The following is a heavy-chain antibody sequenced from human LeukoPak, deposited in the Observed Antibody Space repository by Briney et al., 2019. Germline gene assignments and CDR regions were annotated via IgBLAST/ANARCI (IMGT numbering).Heavy chain of an antibody. V-gene: IGHV4-4*02. J-gene: IGHJ2*01. CDR3: ARWSGVVGTARGWYFDL. D-gene: IGHD1-26*01. Sequence: PSETLSLTCAVSGGSISNSNWWSWVRQTPGKGLEWIAEIYHSGSANYNPSLESRVIILVDKSKNHFSLKLNSVTAADTAVYYCARWSGVVGTARGWYFDLWGRGTLVTVSS. CDR2: IYHSGSA. CDR1: GGSISNSNW.